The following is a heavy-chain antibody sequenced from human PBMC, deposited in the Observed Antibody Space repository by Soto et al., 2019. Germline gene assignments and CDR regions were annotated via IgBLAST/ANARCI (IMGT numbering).Heavy chain of an antibody. Sequence: GASVKVSCKVSGYTLTELSMHWVRQAPGKGLEWMGGFDPEDGETIYAQKFQGRVTMTEDTSTDTAYMELSSLRSEDTGVYYCATRGFGSGRMVYLYYYYGMDVWGQGTTVTVSS. CDR3: ATRGFGSGRMVYLYYYYGMDV. D-gene: IGHD2-8*01. CDR2: FDPEDGET. J-gene: IGHJ6*02. V-gene: IGHV1-24*01. CDR1: GYTLTELS.